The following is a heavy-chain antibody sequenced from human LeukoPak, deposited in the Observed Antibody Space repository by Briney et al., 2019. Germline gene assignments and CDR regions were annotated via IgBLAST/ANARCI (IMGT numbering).Heavy chain of an antibody. J-gene: IGHJ6*04. V-gene: IGHV4-34*01. CDR1: GGSFSGYY. Sequence: PSETLSLTCAVYGGSFSGYYWSWIRQPPGKGLEWIGEINHSGSTNYNPSLKSRVTISVDTSKNQFSLKLSSVTAADTAVYYCARLGLVREDVWGKGTTVTISS. D-gene: IGHD3-10*01. CDR2: INHSGST. CDR3: ARLGLVREDV.